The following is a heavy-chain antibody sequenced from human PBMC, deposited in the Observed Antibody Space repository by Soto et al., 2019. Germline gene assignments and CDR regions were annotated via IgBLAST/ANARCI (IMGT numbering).Heavy chain of an antibody. J-gene: IGHJ6*03. V-gene: IGHV4-39*01. CDR3: ARVPARPTHYDILTGYYSLSYHYMDV. Sequence: SETLSLTCTVSGVSMTSGSDYWGWIRQPPGKGLEWIGSIYNGGGTHYNPSLKSRVTISVDTSKNQFSLKLSSVTAADTAVYYCARVPARPTHYDILTGYYSLSYHYMDVWGKGTTVTVSS. D-gene: IGHD3-9*01. CDR2: IYNGGGT. CDR1: GVSMTSGSDY.